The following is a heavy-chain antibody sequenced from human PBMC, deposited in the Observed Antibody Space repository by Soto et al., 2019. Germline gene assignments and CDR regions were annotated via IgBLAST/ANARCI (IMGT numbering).Heavy chain of an antibody. CDR3: ARVPDR. J-gene: IGHJ5*02. CDR1: GCSISSGGYS. D-gene: IGHD2-2*01. Sequence: PSETLSLTCAVSGCSISSGGYSWSWIRQPPGKGLEWIGYMYHSGSTYYNPSLKSRVTISVDRSKNQFSLKLSSVTAADTAVYYCARVPDRWGQGTLVTVSS. V-gene: IGHV4-30-2*01. CDR2: MYHSGST.